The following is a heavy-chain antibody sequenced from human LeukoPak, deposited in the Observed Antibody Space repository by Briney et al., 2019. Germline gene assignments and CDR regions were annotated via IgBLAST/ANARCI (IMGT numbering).Heavy chain of an antibody. CDR2: IFQSVST. Sequence: SETLSLTCTVSAYSISGGYYWGWIRQPPGNGLEWIGTIFQSVSTYYNPSLKSRVTTSVDTSKNQFSLKLSSVTAADTAVYYCARNNSNGFDFWSQGTLVTVSS. V-gene: IGHV4-38-2*02. D-gene: IGHD6-19*01. CDR1: AYSISGGYY. J-gene: IGHJ4*02. CDR3: ARNNSNGFDF.